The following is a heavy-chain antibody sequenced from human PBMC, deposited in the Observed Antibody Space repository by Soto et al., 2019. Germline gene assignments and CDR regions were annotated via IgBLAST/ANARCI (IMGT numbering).Heavy chain of an antibody. J-gene: IGHJ6*02. CDR2: ISSSSSYI. CDR1: GFTFSSYS. V-gene: IGHV3-21*01. Sequence: GSLRLSGAASGFTFSSYSMNWVRQAPGKGLEWVSSISSSSSYIYYADSGKGRFTISRDNAKNSLYLQMNSLRAEDTAVYYCARDLRDDFWSGHHYYYYYGMDVWGQGTTVTVS. CDR3: ARDLRDDFWSGHHYYYYYGMDV. D-gene: IGHD3-3*01.